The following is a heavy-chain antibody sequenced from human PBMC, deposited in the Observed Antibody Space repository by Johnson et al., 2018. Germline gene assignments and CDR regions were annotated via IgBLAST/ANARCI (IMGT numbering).Heavy chain of an antibody. J-gene: IGHJ6*02. Sequence: EVQLLESGGGLVQPGGSLRLSCVASRFSFRSHDMSWVRQAPGKGLEWVSSLSGSGGKKYYADSVKGRFTISRDNSKNTLYLQMNSLRAEDTAVYYCAKVMTSVTTGRGWDYSYGIDVWGQGTTVTVSS. CDR3: AKVMTSVTTGRGWDYSYGIDV. CDR2: LSGSGGKK. V-gene: IGHV3-23*01. CDR1: RFSFRSHD. D-gene: IGHD4-17*01.